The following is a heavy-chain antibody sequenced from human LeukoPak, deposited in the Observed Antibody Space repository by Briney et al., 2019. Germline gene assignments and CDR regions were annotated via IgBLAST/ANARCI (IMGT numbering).Heavy chain of an antibody. J-gene: IGHJ4*02. V-gene: IGHV4-30-2*01. D-gene: IGHD3-16*01. CDR3: ARGLFWGRSGGRYFDY. CDR2: IYHSGST. Sequence: SETLSLTCTVSGGSISSGGYYWSWIRQPPGKGLEWIGYIYHSGSTYYNPSLKSRVTISVDTSKNQFSLKLSSVTAADTAVYYCARGLFWGRSGGRYFDYWGQGTLVTVSS. CDR1: GGSISSGGYY.